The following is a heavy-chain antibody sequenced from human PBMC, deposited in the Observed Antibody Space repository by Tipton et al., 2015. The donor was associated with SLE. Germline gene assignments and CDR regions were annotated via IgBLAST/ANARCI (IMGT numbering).Heavy chain of an antibody. D-gene: IGHD2/OR15-2a*01. CDR2: IRHDGGDK. CDR1: GFSVTDSW. J-gene: IGHJ4*02. Sequence: SLRLSCAASGFSVTDSWMTWVRQAPGRGLEWVANIRHDGGDKHYVDSVKGRFTISRDNAKNSLYLQMNSLRDEDTAVYYCARGKYYFDYWGQGALVTVSS. V-gene: IGHV3-7*01. CDR3: ARGKYYFDY.